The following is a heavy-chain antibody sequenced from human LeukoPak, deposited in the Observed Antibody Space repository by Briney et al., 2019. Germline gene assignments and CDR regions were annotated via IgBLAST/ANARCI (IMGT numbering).Heavy chain of an antibody. D-gene: IGHD1-26*01. V-gene: IGHV3-64*02. Sequence: PGGSLRLSCAASGSTFSSYAMHWVRQAPGKGLEYVSAIDPHGGNTYYADSVKGRFTISRDNSKSTLSLQMGSLRAEDMAVYYCARVGESGSFDYWGQGTLVTVSS. CDR2: IDPHGGNT. J-gene: IGHJ4*02. CDR3: ARVGESGSFDY. CDR1: GSTFSSYA.